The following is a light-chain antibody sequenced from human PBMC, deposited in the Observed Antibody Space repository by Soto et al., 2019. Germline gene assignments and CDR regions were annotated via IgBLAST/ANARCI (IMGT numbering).Light chain of an antibody. CDR3: QQHNNWPLT. CDR1: QSVSSN. V-gene: IGKV3-15*01. Sequence: EMVMTQSPATLSVSPGERATLSCRASQSVSSNLAWYQQKPGQAPRLLVYGASTRATGIPARFSGSGSGTQFTLTITSLQSEDFAVYYCQQHNNWPLTFGGGTKVDI. J-gene: IGKJ4*01. CDR2: GAS.